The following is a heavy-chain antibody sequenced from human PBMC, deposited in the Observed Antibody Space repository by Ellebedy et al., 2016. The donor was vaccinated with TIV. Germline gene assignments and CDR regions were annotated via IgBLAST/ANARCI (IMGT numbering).Heavy chain of an antibody. CDR2: IRSSGNI. V-gene: IGHV4-39*01. J-gene: IGHJ4*02. CDR1: GGSINSASHY. D-gene: IGHD6-13*01. Sequence: MPSETLSLTCTVSGGSINSASHYWGCLRQTPGKGLEWIASIRSSGNIYYNPSLKSRVTMSVDKSKNQFSLRLNSVTAADTAVYFCAGRSGAAASGHDSWGQGTLVTVSS. CDR3: AGRSGAAASGHDS.